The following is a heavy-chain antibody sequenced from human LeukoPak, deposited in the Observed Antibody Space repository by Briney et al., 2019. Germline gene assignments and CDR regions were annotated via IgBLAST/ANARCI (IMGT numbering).Heavy chain of an antibody. D-gene: IGHD2-2*01. Sequence: GGSLRLSCAASGFTLSSYGMHWVCQAPGKGLEWVAVISYDGSNKYYADSVKGRFTISRDNSKNTLYLQMNSLRAEDTAVYYCAKGGCSSTSCYLSYYYYYGMDVWGQGTTVTVSS. CDR3: AKGGCSSTSCYLSYYYYYGMDV. J-gene: IGHJ6*02. CDR2: ISYDGSNK. V-gene: IGHV3-30*18. CDR1: GFTLSSYG.